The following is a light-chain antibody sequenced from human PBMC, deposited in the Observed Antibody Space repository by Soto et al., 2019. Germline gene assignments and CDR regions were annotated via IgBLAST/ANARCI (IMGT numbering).Light chain of an antibody. Sequence: SYELTQPYSVSVSPGQTARITCSGDVLAKKYARWFQQKPGQAPVLVIYKDSERTSGIPERFSGSSSGTTVTLTISGAQVEDEADYYCYAAADNNNYVCGTGTKVTVL. CDR2: KDS. CDR3: YAAADNNNYV. J-gene: IGLJ1*01. V-gene: IGLV3-27*01. CDR1: VLAKKY.